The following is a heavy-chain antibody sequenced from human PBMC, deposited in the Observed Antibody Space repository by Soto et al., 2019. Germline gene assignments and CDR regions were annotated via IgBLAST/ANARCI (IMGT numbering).Heavy chain of an antibody. CDR1: GYSFTSYW. CDR2: IYPGDSDT. CDR3: ARHLSRRGYSTTSRRPLEYYYYGMDV. J-gene: IGHJ6*02. V-gene: IGHV5-51*01. Sequence: GESLKISCKGSGYSFTSYWIGWVRQMPGKGLEWMGIIYPGDSDTRYSPSFQGQVTISADRSISTAYLQWSSLKASDTAMYYCARHLSRRGYSTTSRRPLEYYYYGMDVWGQGTTVTVSS. D-gene: IGHD3-22*01.